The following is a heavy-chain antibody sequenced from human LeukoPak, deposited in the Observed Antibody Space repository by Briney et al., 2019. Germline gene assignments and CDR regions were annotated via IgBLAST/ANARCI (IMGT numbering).Heavy chain of an antibody. D-gene: IGHD3-3*01. CDR1: GFTRG. CDR2: IRFDGTDS. V-gene: IGHV3-30*02. J-gene: IGHJ5*02. Sequence: PGGSLRLSCVASGFTRGMHWVRQAPRNGLEWVGFIRFDGTDSDYADSVKGRFTISRDNSKNTLFLQLSSLKPEDTAMYYCAMERLSGFSFVHWGQGTLVAVSS. CDR3: AMERLSGFSFVH.